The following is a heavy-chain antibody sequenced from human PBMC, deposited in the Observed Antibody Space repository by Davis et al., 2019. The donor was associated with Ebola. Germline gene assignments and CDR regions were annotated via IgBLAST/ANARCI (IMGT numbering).Heavy chain of an antibody. J-gene: IGHJ5*01. V-gene: IGHV4-39*01. Sequence: PSETLSLTCTVSGDSISSSNYYWGWIRQPPGKGLEWIGSIYYSGTTYYNPSLKSRVTISVDTSMNQFSLKLKSVTAADAAVYYCARELTGYEFWSDYSNWFDAWGHGALVTVSS. CDR3: ARELTGYEFWSDYSNWFDA. CDR2: IYYSGTT. D-gene: IGHD3-3*01. CDR1: GDSISSSNYY.